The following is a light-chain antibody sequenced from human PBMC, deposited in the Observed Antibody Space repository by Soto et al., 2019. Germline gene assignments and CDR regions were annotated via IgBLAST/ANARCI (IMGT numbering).Light chain of an antibody. CDR2: EVS. CDR1: SSDFGSYKF. J-gene: IGLJ1*01. V-gene: IGLV2-14*02. Sequence: QSALTQPASVSGSPGQSVTISCTGTSSDFGSYKFVSWYQHHPGKAPKLMIYEVSNRPSGVSNRFSGSKSGNTASLTISGLQAEDEADYYCSSYTSSSTLDVFGTGTKVTVL. CDR3: SSYTSSSTLDV.